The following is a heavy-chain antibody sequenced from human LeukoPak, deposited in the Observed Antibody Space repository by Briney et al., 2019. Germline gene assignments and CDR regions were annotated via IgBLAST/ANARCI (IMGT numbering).Heavy chain of an antibody. Sequence: GASLQTSFKGSGYGFTSYWIGWGRPMPGKGVGWMGIIYPGESDTRYSPSFQGQVTISADKSISTAYLQWSSLKASDTAMYYCARIEIEQNFDYWGQGTLVTVSS. CDR3: ARIEIEQNFDY. V-gene: IGHV5-51*01. D-gene: IGHD1/OR15-1a*01. CDR2: IYPGESDT. CDR1: GYGFTSYW. J-gene: IGHJ4*02.